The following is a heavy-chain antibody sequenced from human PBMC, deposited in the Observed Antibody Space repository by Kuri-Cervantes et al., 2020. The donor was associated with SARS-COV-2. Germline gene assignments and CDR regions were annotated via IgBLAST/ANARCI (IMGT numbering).Heavy chain of an antibody. D-gene: IGHD3-3*01. Sequence: SETLSLTCAVDGGSFSNFYWIWIRQPPGKGLEWIGELDHSGRANYNPSLKSRVTISVDTSKNQFSLKLSSVTAADTAVYYWARVKTIFGVAPFDYWGQGTLVTVSS. J-gene: IGHJ4*02. CDR2: LDHSGRA. CDR1: GGSFSNFY. V-gene: IGHV4-34*01. CDR3: ARVKTIFGVAPFDY.